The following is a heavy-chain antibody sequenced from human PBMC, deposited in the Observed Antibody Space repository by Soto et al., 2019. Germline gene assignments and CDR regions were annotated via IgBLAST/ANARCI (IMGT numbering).Heavy chain of an antibody. CDR2: ISGSGGGT. CDR3: AKDSGYCSSTSCFAPSYWYFDL. CDR1: GFNFRSYA. Sequence: EVQLLESGGGLVQPGGSLRLSCAASGFNFRSYAMSWVRQAPGKGLEWVSAISGSGGGTYYADSVKGRFTISRDNSKTTLYVQMNSLLAEDTAVYYCAKDSGYCSSTSCFAPSYWYFDLWGRGTLVTVSS. D-gene: IGHD2-2*01. J-gene: IGHJ2*01. V-gene: IGHV3-23*01.